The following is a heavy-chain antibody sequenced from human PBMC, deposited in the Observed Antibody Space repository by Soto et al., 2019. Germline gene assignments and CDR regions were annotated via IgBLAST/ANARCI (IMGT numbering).Heavy chain of an antibody. J-gene: IGHJ6*02. D-gene: IGHD6-19*01. CDR2: ISYDGRNK. CDR3: VKDGSSGWPYYYGMDV. Sequence: QVQLVESGGGGVQPGRSLRLSCAASGFTFSSYAMHWGRQAPGKGLEWVAVISYDGRNKYYADSVKGRFTISRDNSKNTLYLQMSSLRAEDTAVYYCVKDGSSGWPYYYGMDVWGQGTTVTVSS. CDR1: GFTFSSYA. V-gene: IGHV3-30*18.